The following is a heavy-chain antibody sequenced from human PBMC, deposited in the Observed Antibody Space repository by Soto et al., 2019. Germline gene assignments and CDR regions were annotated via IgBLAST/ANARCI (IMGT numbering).Heavy chain of an antibody. V-gene: IGHV3-72*01. J-gene: IGHJ4*02. CDR3: STTVITAPLFEY. Sequence: EVQLVESGGGLVQPGGSLRLSCAGSGFTFSGHYMDWVRQAPGKGLEWLGRIRNKPNGHTTAYAASVKGRFTISRDDSKNLVYLQMNSLKSEVTALYYCSTTVITAPLFEYWGQGTLVAVSS. CDR2: IRNKPNGHTT. CDR1: GFTFSGHY. D-gene: IGHD2-21*02.